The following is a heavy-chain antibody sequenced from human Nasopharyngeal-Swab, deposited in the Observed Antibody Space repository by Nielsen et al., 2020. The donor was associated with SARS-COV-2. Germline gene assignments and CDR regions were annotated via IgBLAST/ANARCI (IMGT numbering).Heavy chain of an antibody. D-gene: IGHD3-3*01. Sequence: GESLKISCAASGFTFSSYGMHWVRQAPGKGLEWVAVIWYDGSNKYYADSVKGRFTISRDNSKNTLYLQMNSLRAEDTAVYYCARDLYSYDFWSGYYAGFDYWGQGTLVTVSS. J-gene: IGHJ4*02. CDR3: ARDLYSYDFWSGYYAGFDY. CDR2: IWYDGSNK. CDR1: GFTFSSYG. V-gene: IGHV3-33*01.